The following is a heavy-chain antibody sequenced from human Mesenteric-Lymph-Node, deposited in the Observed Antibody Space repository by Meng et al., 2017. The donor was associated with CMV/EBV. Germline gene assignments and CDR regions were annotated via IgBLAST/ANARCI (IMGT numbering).Heavy chain of an antibody. CDR1: GFTFSSYA. CDR3: AKGDYYDSRFDC. CDR2: VSGSGDST. J-gene: IGHJ4*02. D-gene: IGHD3-22*01. V-gene: IGHV3-23*01. Sequence: LSLTCAASGFTFSSYAMSWVRRAPGKGLEWVSAVSGSGDSTFYADSVKGRFTISRDNSKNTLYLQMNSLRAEDTALYYCAKGDYYDSRFDCWGQGTPVTVSS.